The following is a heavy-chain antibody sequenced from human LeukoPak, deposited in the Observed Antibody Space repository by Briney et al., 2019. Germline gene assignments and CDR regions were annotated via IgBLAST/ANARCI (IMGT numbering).Heavy chain of an antibody. CDR3: ARLLRIAAAGKSGYYYYYMDV. CDR2: IYDSGAT. V-gene: IGHV4-59*08. D-gene: IGHD6-13*01. Sequence: PSETLSLTCTVSGGSVSRDSWTWTRQPAGKGLEWIGYIYDSGATTYNPSLKSRVTISVDTSKNQFSLKLSSVTAADTAVYYCARLLRIAAAGKSGYYYYYMDVWGKGTTVTVSS. CDR1: GGSVSRDS. J-gene: IGHJ6*03.